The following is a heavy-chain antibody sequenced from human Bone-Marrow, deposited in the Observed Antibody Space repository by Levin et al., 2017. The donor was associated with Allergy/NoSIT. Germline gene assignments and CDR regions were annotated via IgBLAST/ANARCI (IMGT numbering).Heavy chain of an antibody. CDR2: INGDGSST. CDR3: VRAGGYSFGPGGY. CDR1: GFTFSDHW. Sequence: PTGGSLRLSCAVSGFTFSDHWMHWVRQAPGKGLVWVSGINGDGSSTTYAESVKGRFTISRDNAKNTLYLQMNSLRAEDTAVYYCVRAGGYSFGPGGYWGQGTLVTVSS. V-gene: IGHV3-74*01. J-gene: IGHJ4*02. D-gene: IGHD5-18*01.